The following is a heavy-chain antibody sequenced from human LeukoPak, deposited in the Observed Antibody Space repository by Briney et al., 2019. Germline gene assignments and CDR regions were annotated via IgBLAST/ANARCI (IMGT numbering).Heavy chain of an antibody. V-gene: IGHV3-7*03. D-gene: IGHD5-24*01. Sequence: GGSLRLSCVASGFTFSESWMTWVRQAPGKGLEWVASIKHDEREEYYADSVKGRFSMSRDNGKNSLYLQMNSLGAEDTAVYYCAREMATIGYYYYGLDVWGQGTTVTVSS. CDR3: AREMATIGYYYYGLDV. CDR1: GFTFSESW. J-gene: IGHJ6*02. CDR2: IKHDEREE.